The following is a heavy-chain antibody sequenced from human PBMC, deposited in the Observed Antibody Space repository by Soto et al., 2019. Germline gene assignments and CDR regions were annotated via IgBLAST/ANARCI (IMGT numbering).Heavy chain of an antibody. CDR1: GFTFNNYA. J-gene: IGHJ6*02. CDR3: ARTESSGWSTRYGMDV. D-gene: IGHD6-19*01. CDR2: ISGGGGST. Sequence: HPVGSLRLSCAAPGFTFNNYAMTWVRQGPGKGLEWVSGISGGGGSTYYADSLKGRFTISRDNSKNTLYLQMNSLRAADTAVYYCARTESSGWSTRYGMDVWGQGATVTVSS. V-gene: IGHV3-23*01.